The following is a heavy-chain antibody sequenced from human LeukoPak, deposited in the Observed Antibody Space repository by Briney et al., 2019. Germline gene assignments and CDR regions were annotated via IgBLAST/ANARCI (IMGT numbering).Heavy chain of an antibody. V-gene: IGHV3-74*01. D-gene: IGHD2-2*01. J-gene: IGHJ4*02. CDR1: GFTFSSSW. Sequence: GGSLRLSCVASGFTFSSSWMHWVRHAPGKGLVWGARINTDGNTTTYADSVKGRFTISRDNTKNTLYLQMNSLNAEDTALYYCARGGYCSTTSCYLDNWGQGTLVTVSS. CDR2: INTDGNTT. CDR3: ARGGYCSTTSCYLDN.